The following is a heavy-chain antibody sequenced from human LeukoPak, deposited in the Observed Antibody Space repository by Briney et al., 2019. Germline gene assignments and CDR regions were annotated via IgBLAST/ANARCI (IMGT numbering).Heavy chain of an antibody. CDR2: IYHSGST. Sequence: SETLSLTCTVSGGSISSGAYYWSWIRQHPGKGLEWIGYIYHSGSTYYNPPLKSRLTISVEMSKNQLSLKLSSVTAADTAVYYCARARDYYDSSGRRDAFDIWGQGTMVTVSS. V-gene: IGHV4-31*03. CDR3: ARARDYYDSSGRRDAFDI. J-gene: IGHJ3*02. CDR1: GGSISSGAYY. D-gene: IGHD3-22*01.